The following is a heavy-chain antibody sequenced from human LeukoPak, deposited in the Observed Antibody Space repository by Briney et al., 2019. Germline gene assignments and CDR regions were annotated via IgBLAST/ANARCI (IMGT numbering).Heavy chain of an antibody. CDR1: GASIRSYY. CDR3: ARGYSYGPPDY. D-gene: IGHD5-18*01. V-gene: IGHV4-59*01. J-gene: IGHJ4*02. Sequence: SETLSLTCTVSGASIRSYYWSWIRQPPGKGLEWIGYIYYSGSTNYNPSLKSRVTISVDTSKNQFSLKLNSVTAADTAVYYCARGYSYGPPDYWGQGTLVTVSS. CDR2: IYYSGST.